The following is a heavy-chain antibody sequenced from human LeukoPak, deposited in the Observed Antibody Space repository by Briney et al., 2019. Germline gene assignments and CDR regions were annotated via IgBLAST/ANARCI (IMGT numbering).Heavy chain of an antibody. J-gene: IGHJ3*02. CDR3: ARGHKAFDI. V-gene: IGHV4-59*01. CDR1: GGSISSYY. Sequence: SETLSLTCTVSGGSISSYYWSWIRQPPGKGLEYIAYIYYSGYTNYNLSLKSRVTISVYTSKNQFSLQLSSVTAADTAIYYCARGHKAFDIWGQGTMVTVSS. CDR2: IYYSGYT.